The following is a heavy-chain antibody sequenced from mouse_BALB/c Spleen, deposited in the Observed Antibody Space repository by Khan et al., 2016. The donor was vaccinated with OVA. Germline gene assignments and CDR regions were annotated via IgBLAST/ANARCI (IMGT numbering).Heavy chain of an antibody. CDR3: AGEGAAFYRSDGGAMDY. CDR1: GYTFTTAG. J-gene: IGHJ4*01. CDR2: INTHSGVP. D-gene: IGHD2-12*01. Sequence: QIQLVQSGPELKKPGETVRISCKASGYTFTTAGMQWVQKMPGKGLKWIGWINTHSGVPKYAEDFKGRFAFSLETSASTGYLQITNLTSEDTAIYCCAGEGAAFYRSDGGAMDYWGQGTSVTVAS. V-gene: IGHV9-4*02.